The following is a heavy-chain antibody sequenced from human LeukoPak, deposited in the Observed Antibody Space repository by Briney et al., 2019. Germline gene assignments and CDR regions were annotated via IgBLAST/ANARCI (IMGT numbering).Heavy chain of an antibody. V-gene: IGHV3-30*03. CDR1: GFTFSSYG. CDR2: ISYDGSNK. Sequence: GGSLRLSCAASGFTFSSYGMRWVRQAPGKGLEWVAVISYDGSNKYYADSVKGRFTISRDNSKNTLYLQMHSLRAEDTAVYYCARSGPEQWGSNFYFYMDVWGKGTTLTVSS. D-gene: IGHD1-26*01. CDR3: ARSGPEQWGSNFYFYMDV. J-gene: IGHJ6*03.